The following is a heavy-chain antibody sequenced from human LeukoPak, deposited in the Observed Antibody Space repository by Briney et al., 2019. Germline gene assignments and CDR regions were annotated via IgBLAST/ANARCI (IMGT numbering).Heavy chain of an antibody. CDR3: AKDTGYSSGWHYFDY. V-gene: IGHV3-9*03. Sequence: PGGSLRLSCAASGFTFDDYAMHWVRQAPGKGLEWVSGISWNSGSIGYADSMKGRFTISRDNAKNSLYLQMNSLRAEDMALYYCAKDTGYSSGWHYFDYWGQGTLVTVSS. J-gene: IGHJ4*02. CDR2: ISWNSGSI. D-gene: IGHD6-19*01. CDR1: GFTFDDYA.